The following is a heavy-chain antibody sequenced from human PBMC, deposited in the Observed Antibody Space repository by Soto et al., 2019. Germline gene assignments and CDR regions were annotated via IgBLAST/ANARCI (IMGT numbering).Heavy chain of an antibody. CDR2: ISSSTSHT. CDR3: ARGRGAAADYFDF. V-gene: IGHV3-11*05. Sequence: QVQLVESVGRLVKPGGSLRLSCAVSGFTFSDYYMTWIRQAPGKGLEWVSYISSSTSHTNYADSVKGRFTISRDNAKNSQFLQMNSLSAEDTAVYYCARGRGAAADYFDFWGQGTLVTVSS. J-gene: IGHJ4*02. D-gene: IGHD1-26*01. CDR1: GFTFSDYY.